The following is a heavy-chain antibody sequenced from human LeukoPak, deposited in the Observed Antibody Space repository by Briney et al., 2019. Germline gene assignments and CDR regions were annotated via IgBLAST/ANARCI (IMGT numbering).Heavy chain of an antibody. Sequence: GGSLRLSCAAFEFTFSSYSINWVRQAPGKGLEWVSAISGSGGSTYYADSVKGRFTISRDNSKNTLYLQMNSLRAEDTAVYYCAKDRYCSGGSCYRGLRYWGQGTLVTVSS. D-gene: IGHD2-15*01. CDR2: ISGSGGST. J-gene: IGHJ4*02. CDR3: AKDRYCSGGSCYRGLRY. CDR1: EFTFSSYS. V-gene: IGHV3-23*01.